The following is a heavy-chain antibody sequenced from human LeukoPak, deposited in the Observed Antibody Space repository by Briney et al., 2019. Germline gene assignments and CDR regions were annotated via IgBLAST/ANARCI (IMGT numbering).Heavy chain of an antibody. CDR3: ARADGNLEWLLD. J-gene: IGHJ4*02. D-gene: IGHD3-3*01. V-gene: IGHV1-18*01. Sequence: MGWISAYNGNTNYAQKLQGRVTMTTDTSTSTAYMELRSLRSDDTAVYYCARADGNLEWLLDWGQGTLVTVSS. CDR2: ISAYNGNT.